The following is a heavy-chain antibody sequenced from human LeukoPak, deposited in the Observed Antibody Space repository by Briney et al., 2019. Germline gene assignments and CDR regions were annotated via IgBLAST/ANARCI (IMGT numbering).Heavy chain of an antibody. CDR3: ARVGVITMIRHYYYYSLDV. J-gene: IGHJ6*02. D-gene: IGHD3-22*01. V-gene: IGHV1-2*02. CDR2: INPNSGGT. CDR1: GYTFTGYY. Sequence: ASVKVSCKASGYTFTGYYMHWVRQAPGQGLEWMGWINPNSGGTNYAQKFQGRVTMTRDTSISTAYMELSRLRSGDTAVYYCARVGVITMIRHYYYYSLDVWGQGTTVTVSS.